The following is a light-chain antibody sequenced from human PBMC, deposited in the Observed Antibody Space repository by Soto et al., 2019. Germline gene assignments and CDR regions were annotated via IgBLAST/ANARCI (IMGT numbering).Light chain of an antibody. CDR3: QQSSSTPRGLT. V-gene: IGKV1-39*01. J-gene: IGKJ4*01. CDR1: QSISSY. CDR2: VAS. Sequence: DIQMTQSPSSLSASLGDRVTITCRASQSISSYLSWYQQKPGKAPKLLINVASTLQSGVPSRFSGSGSGTDFTLAISSLQPEDFATYYCQQSSSTPRGLTFGGGTKVDIK.